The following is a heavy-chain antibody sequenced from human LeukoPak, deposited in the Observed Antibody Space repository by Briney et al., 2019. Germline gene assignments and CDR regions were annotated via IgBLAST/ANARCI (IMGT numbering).Heavy chain of an antibody. D-gene: IGHD3-10*02. V-gene: IGHV3-69-1*02. CDR2: IRPSGDT. J-gene: IGHJ6*04. CDR3: AELGITMIGGV. Sequence: GGSLRLSCAASGFTFSSYDMTWVRQAPGRGLEWVSSIRPSGDTYYADSVKGRFTISRDNAKNSLYLQMNSLRAEDTAVYYCAELGITMIGGVWGKGTTVTISS. CDR1: GFTFSSYD.